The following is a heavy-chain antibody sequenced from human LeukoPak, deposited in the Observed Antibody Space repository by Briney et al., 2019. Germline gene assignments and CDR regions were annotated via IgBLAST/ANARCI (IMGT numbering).Heavy chain of an antibody. J-gene: IGHJ6*02. CDR2: ISWDGGST. D-gene: IGHD2-21*01. CDR3: ACGGYYYYYGMDV. CDR1: GFTFDDYT. V-gene: IGHV3-43*01. Sequence: GGSLRLSCAASGFTFDDYTMHWVRQAPGKGLEWVSLISWDGGSTYYADSVKGRSTISRDNSKSSLYLQMNSLRTEDTALYYCACGGYYYYYGMDVWGQGTTVTVSS.